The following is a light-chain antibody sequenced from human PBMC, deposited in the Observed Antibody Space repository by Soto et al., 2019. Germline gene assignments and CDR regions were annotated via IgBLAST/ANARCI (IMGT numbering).Light chain of an antibody. V-gene: IGLV1-51*01. CDR2: DNS. J-gene: IGLJ2*01. Sequence: QSVLTQPPSISATPGQKVTISCSGSSSNIGSNFVSWYQQLPGTAPKLLIFDNSQRPSGIPDRFFGSKSGTSATLGITGPQTGDEAVYYCGTWDTKLSAVVFGGGTKVTVL. CDR3: GTWDTKLSAVV. CDR1: SSNIGSNF.